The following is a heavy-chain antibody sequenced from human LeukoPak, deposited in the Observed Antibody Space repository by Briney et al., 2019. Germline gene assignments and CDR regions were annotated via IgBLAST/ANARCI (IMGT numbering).Heavy chain of an antibody. Sequence: HPGGSLRLSCAASGFTFSSYWMSWVRQAPGKELEWVANIKQDGSEKYYVDSMKGRFTISRDNAKNSLYLQMNSLRAEDTAVYYCARITLGYCSGGSCYRAFDPWGQGTLVTVSS. CDR2: IKQDGSEK. CDR1: GFTFSSYW. V-gene: IGHV3-7*01. D-gene: IGHD2-15*01. CDR3: ARITLGYCSGGSCYRAFDP. J-gene: IGHJ5*02.